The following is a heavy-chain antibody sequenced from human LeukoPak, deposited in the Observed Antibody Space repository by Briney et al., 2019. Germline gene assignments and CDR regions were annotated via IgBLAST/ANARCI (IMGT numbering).Heavy chain of an antibody. CDR3: ASHLYYYDSSGPRPPDY. Sequence: SETLSLTCTVSGGSISRGGYYWSWIRQHPGKGVEWIGYIYYSGSTYYNPSLKSRVTISVDTSKNQFSLKLSSVTAADTAVYYCASHLYYYDSSGPRPPDYWGQGTLVTVSS. D-gene: IGHD3-22*01. V-gene: IGHV4-31*03. CDR2: IYYSGST. J-gene: IGHJ4*02. CDR1: GGSISRGGYY.